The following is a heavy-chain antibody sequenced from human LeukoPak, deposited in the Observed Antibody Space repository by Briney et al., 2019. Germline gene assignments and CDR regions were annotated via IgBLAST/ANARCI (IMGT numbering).Heavy chain of an antibody. CDR3: ARPKHIVGAGFDY. D-gene: IGHD1-26*01. Sequence: NPSETLSLTCAVYGGSFSGYYWSWIRQPPGKGLEWIGEINHSGSTNYNPSLKSRVTISVDTSKNQFSLKLSSVTAADTAVYYCARPKHIVGAGFDYWGQGTLVTVSS. CDR2: INHSGST. V-gene: IGHV4-34*01. J-gene: IGHJ4*02. CDR1: GGSFSGYY.